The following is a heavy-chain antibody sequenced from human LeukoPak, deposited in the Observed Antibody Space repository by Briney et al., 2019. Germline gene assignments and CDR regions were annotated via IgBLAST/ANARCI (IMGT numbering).Heavy chain of an antibody. J-gene: IGHJ4*02. D-gene: IGHD3-22*01. CDR3: AKDPTGYYYDSSGYLLPDY. Sequence: GGSLRLSCAASGFTFSSYGMHWVRQAPGKGLEWVAFIRYDGSNKHYADSVKGRFTISRDNSKNTLYLQMNSLRAEDTAVYYCAKDPTGYYYDSSGYLLPDYWGQGTLVTVSS. CDR2: IRYDGSNK. CDR1: GFTFSSYG. V-gene: IGHV3-30*02.